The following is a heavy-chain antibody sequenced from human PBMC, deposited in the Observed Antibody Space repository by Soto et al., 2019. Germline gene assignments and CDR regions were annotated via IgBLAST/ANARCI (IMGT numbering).Heavy chain of an antibody. V-gene: IGHV3-30*18. J-gene: IGHJ4*02. Sequence: VQLLESGGGLIQPGGSLRLSCAASGFTFSYGIHWLRQAPGKGLEGVAYISYDSSNKFYGDSVKGRFTISRDNSKKTQFLKMNSLRAEDTAVYYCAKLVIGYCSGNTCDDSWAQGTLVAVSS. CDR1: GFTFSYG. CDR3: AKLVIGYCSGNTCDDS. CDR2: ISYDSSNK. D-gene: IGHD2-15*01.